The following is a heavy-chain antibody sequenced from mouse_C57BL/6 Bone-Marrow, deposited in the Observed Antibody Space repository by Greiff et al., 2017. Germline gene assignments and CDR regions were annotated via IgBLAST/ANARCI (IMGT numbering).Heavy chain of an antibody. V-gene: IGHV1-64*01. CDR3: ARDEIYYYGSSLWFAY. J-gene: IGHJ3*01. Sequence: QVQLKESGAELVKPGASVKLSCKASGYTFTSYWMHWVKQRPGQGLEWIGMIHPNSGSTNYNEKFKSKATLTVDKSSSTAYMQLSSLTSEDSAVYYCARDEIYYYGSSLWFAYWGQGTLVTVSA. CDR1: GYTFTSYW. D-gene: IGHD1-1*01. CDR2: IHPNSGST.